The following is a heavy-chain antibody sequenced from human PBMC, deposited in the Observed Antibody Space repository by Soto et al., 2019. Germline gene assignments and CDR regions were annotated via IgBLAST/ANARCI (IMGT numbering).Heavy chain of an antibody. CDR3: ARHTPAISISDH. V-gene: IGHV4-39*01. J-gene: IGHJ4*02. D-gene: IGHD2-15*01. CDR2: IYYSGST. Sequence: QLQLQESGPGLVKPSETLSLTCTVSGGSISSSSYYWGWIRQPPGKGLEWIGSIYYSGSTYYHPSLKTRVTISVDTSKHQFSLQLSSVTAADTAVYYCARHTPAISISDHWGQGTLVTVSS. CDR1: GGSISSSSYY.